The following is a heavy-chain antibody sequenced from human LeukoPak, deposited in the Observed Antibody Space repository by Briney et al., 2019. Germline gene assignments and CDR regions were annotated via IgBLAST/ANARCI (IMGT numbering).Heavy chain of an antibody. CDR3: ARDGEAFDY. J-gene: IGHJ4*02. Sequence: GSLSLSSVASGFTFSGHLISWFRQAPGRGRVWVANMMQDGSEKFYADSVKGRFTISRDNAKNSLYLQMNSLRVEDTAVYYCARDGEAFDYWGQGTLVTVSS. V-gene: IGHV3-7*01. D-gene: IGHD3-10*01. CDR1: GFTFSGHL. CDR2: MMQDGSEK.